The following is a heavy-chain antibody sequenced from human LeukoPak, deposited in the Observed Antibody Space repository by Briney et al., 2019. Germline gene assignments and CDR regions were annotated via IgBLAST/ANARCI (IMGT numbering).Heavy chain of an antibody. CDR1: GVSISSYY. Sequence: SETLSLTCSVSGVSISSYYWSWIRQPPGKGLEWIGYIYYSGSTKYDPSLKSRVTISLDTSKNQFSLKLSSVTAADTAVYYCAREGCTNGVCYIDYWGQGTLVTVSS. V-gene: IGHV4-59*01. CDR2: IYYSGST. D-gene: IGHD2-8*01. J-gene: IGHJ4*02. CDR3: AREGCTNGVCYIDY.